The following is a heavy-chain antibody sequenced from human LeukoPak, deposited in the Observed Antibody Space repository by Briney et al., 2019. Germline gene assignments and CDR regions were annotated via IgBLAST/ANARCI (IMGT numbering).Heavy chain of an antibody. D-gene: IGHD1-26*01. V-gene: IGHV4-59*01. CDR2: IYYSGST. CDR3: ARGGRSGSYGLWNWFDP. J-gene: IGHJ5*02. Sequence: SETLSLTCTVSGGSISSYYRSWIRQPPGKGLEWIGYIYYSGSTNYNPSLKSRVTISVDTSKNQFSLKLSSVTAADTAVYYCARGGRSGSYGLWNWFDPWGQGTLVTVSS. CDR1: GGSISSYY.